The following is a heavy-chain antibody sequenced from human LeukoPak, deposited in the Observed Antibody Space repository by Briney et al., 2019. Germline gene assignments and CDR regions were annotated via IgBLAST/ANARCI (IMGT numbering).Heavy chain of an antibody. CDR2: IPNDGSRK. Sequence: GGSLRLSCAPSGFTFSRHGMHWVRQAPGKGLEWVAIIPNDGSRKYYAHSVEGRFTISRDNSKNTLYLQMDSLRAEDTAVYYCARGSTYYDSSGQVPFDYWGQGTLVTVSS. V-gene: IGHV3-30*03. J-gene: IGHJ4*02. CDR3: ARGSTYYDSSGQVPFDY. CDR1: GFTFSRHG. D-gene: IGHD3-22*01.